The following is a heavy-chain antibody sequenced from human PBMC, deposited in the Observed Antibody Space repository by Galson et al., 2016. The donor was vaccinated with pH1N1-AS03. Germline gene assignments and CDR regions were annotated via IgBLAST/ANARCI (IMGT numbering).Heavy chain of an antibody. Sequence: SLRLSCAASGFTFSDYYMSWIRQAPGKGLEWISCITSSGGSGPTIYYADSVKGRFTISRDNAKNSLYLQMNSLRADDTAVYYCARGWYGIWTGYLVDPFDYWGQGALVTVPS. J-gene: IGHJ4*02. D-gene: IGHD3-9*01. V-gene: IGHV3-11*01. CDR1: GFTFSDYY. CDR3: ARGWYGIWTGYLVDPFDY. CDR2: ITSSGGSGPTI.